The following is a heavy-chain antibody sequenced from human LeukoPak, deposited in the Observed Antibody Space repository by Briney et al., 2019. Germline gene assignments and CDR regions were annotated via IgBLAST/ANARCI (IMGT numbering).Heavy chain of an antibody. J-gene: IGHJ6*02. CDR2: ISSSSSYI. V-gene: IGHV3-21*01. D-gene: IGHD3-22*01. CDR3: ARDGFYYDSSGYPEPYYYYYGMDV. CDR1: GFTFSSYS. Sequence: GGSLRLSCAASGFTFSSYSMSWVRQAPGNGLEWVSSISSSSSYIYYADSVKGRFTISRDNAKNSLYLQMNSLRAEDTAVYYCARDGFYYDSSGYPEPYYYYYGMDVWGQGTTVTVSS.